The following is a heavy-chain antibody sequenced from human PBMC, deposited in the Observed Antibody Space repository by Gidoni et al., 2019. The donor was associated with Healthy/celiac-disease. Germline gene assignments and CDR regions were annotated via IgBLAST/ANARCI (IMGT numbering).Heavy chain of an antibody. V-gene: IGHV3-23*01. Sequence: EVQLLESGGGLVQPGGSLRLSCAASGFTFSSYAMSWVRQAPGKGLEWVSAISGSGGSTYYADSVKGRFTISRDNSKNTLYLQMNSLRAEDTAVYYCASSMIVVVGHFDYWGQGTLVTVSS. D-gene: IGHD3-22*01. CDR2: ISGSGGST. CDR1: GFTFSSYA. J-gene: IGHJ4*02. CDR3: ASSMIVVVGHFDY.